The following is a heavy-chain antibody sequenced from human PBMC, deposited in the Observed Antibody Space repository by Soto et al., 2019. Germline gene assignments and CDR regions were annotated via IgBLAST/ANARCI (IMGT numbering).Heavy chain of an antibody. Sequence: QVQLVQSGAEVKPPGASVKVSCKASGYTFTTFGISWVRQAPGQGLEWMGWTSTNNGDTYYAPRFQGRVTVTKDTSTRTAYMELRSLGSDDTGVYYCGREYCRGGRCYSPDYWGQGTLVTVSS. V-gene: IGHV1-18*01. CDR3: GREYCRGGRCYSPDY. CDR1: GYTFTTFG. D-gene: IGHD2-15*01. CDR2: TSTNNGDT. J-gene: IGHJ4*02.